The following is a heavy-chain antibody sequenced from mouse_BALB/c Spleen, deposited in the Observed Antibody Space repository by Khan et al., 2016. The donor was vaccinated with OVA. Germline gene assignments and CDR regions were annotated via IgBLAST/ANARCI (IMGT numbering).Heavy chain of an antibody. CDR1: GSSITSDYA. V-gene: IGHV3-2*02. J-gene: IGHJ3*01. CDR2: ISYSGST. CDR3: AMGRTY. D-gene: IGHD4-1*01. Sequence: EVQLQESGPGLVKPSQSLSLICTVTGSSITSDYAWNWIRQFPGNKLEWMGYISYSGSTSYNPSLKSRISITRDTSKNQFFLQLNSVTTEDTATYYCAMGRTYWGQGTLVTVAA.